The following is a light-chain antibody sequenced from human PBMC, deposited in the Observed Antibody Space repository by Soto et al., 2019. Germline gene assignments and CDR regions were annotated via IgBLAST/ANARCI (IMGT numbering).Light chain of an antibody. CDR1: QSVSSSY. V-gene: IGKV3-20*01. CDR3: QQYGSSPPYT. Sequence: EIVLTQSPGTLSLSPGERATLSCRASQSVSSSYLAWYQQKPGQAPRLLIYRASSSATGIPDRFSGSGSWTDFTLTISRLEPEEFAVYYCQQYGSSPPYTFGQGTKLEIK. J-gene: IGKJ2*01. CDR2: RAS.